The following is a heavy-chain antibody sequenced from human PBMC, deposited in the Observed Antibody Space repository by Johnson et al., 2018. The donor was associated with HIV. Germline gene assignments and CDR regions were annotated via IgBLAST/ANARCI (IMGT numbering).Heavy chain of an antibody. CDR2: IGTAGDT. V-gene: IGHV3-13*01. D-gene: IGHD1-26*01. J-gene: IGHJ3*02. CDR1: GFTFSSYG. CDR3: ARSSWGGSSLGAFDI. Sequence: EVQLVESGGGVVQPGRSLRLSCAASGFTFSSYGMHWVRQATGKGLEWVSAIGTAGDTYYPGSVKGRFTISRENAKNSLYLQMNSLRAGDTAVYYCARSSWGGSSLGAFDIWGQGTMVTVSS.